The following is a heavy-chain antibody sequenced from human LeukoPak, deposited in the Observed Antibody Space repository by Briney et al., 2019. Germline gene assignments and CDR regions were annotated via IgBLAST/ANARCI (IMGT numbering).Heavy chain of an antibody. J-gene: IGHJ4*02. D-gene: IGHD6-19*01. CDR2: ISWDGGST. Sequence: GGSLRLSCAASGFTFDDCTMHRVRQAPGKDLEWVSLISWDGGSTYYADSVKGRFTISRDNSKNSLYLQMNSLRTEDTALYYCAKDIRSSGWYGYFDYWGQGTLVTVSS. CDR3: AKDIRSSGWYGYFDY. CDR1: GFTFDDCT. V-gene: IGHV3-43*01.